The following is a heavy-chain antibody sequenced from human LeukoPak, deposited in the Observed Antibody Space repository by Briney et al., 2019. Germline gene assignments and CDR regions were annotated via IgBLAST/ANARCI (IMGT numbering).Heavy chain of an antibody. CDR3: ARECQGVTTMGFDY. CDR1: GGSFRGYY. V-gene: IGHV4-34*01. D-gene: IGHD4-23*01. Sequence: SETLSLTCAVYGGSFRGYYWSWIRQPPGKGLEWIGEINHSGSTNYNPSLKSRVTISVDTSKNQFSLKLSSVTAADTAVYYCARECQGVTTMGFDYWGQGTLVTVSS. CDR2: INHSGST. J-gene: IGHJ4*02.